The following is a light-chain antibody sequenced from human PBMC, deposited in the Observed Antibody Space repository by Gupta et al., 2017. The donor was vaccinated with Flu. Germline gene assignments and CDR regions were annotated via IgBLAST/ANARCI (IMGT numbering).Light chain of an antibody. CDR3: KQYNSFPLT. J-gene: IGKJ4*01. CDR2: AAS. V-gene: IGKV1D-16*01. Sequence: DIQITQSPSSLSASVGDRVTITCRASQDIRTWLAWYQQKPERAPKYLIDAASNLQSGVPSRFSGGGTGKELTITISRLQPEDFATYYCKQYNSFPLTFGGGTKVEIK. CDR1: QDIRTW.